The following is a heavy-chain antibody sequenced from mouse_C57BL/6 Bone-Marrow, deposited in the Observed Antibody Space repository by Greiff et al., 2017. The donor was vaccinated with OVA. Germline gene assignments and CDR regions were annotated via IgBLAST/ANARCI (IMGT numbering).Heavy chain of an antibody. D-gene: IGHD2-4*01. CDR2: IYPRSGNT. CDR1: GYTFTSYG. Sequence: VQLQQSGAELARPGASVKLSCKASGYTFTSYGISWVKQRTGQGLEWIGEIYPRSGNTYYNEKFKGKATLTADKSSSTAYMALLSLTSEDSAVYFFFFYYDYDEWAYFDYWGQGTTLTVSS. J-gene: IGHJ2*01. CDR3: FFYYDYDEWAYFDY. V-gene: IGHV1-81*01.